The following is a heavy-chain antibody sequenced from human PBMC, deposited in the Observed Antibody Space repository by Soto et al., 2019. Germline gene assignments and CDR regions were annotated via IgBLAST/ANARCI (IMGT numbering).Heavy chain of an antibody. CDR2: LTPILGTI. CDR3: TRGSNWGSVS. J-gene: IGHJ5*02. CDR1: GDTFSDYP. V-gene: IGHV1-69*01. D-gene: IGHD7-27*01. Sequence: QVQLVQSEAAVGKPGSSVKVSCKASGDTFSDYPVHWVRQAPGKGLEWMGGLTPILGTINYAEEFQSRVTTTADPSSTTAYIELRSLTTDDTAVYYCTRGSNWGSVSWGQGTRVIVSS.